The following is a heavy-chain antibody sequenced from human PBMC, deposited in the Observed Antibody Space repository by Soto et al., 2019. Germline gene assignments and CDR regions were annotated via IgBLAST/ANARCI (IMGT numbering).Heavy chain of an antibody. CDR1: GFTFSSYS. V-gene: IGHV3-21*01. D-gene: IGHD2-15*01. CDR3: ARDRGDVVVVAATPYYYYGMDV. Sequence: GGSLRLSCAASGFTFSSYSMNWVRQAPGKGLEWVSSISSSSSYIYYADSVKGRFTISRDNAKNSLYLQMNSLRAEDTAAYYCARDRGDVVVVAATPYYYYGMDVWGQGTTVTVSS. CDR2: ISSSSSYI. J-gene: IGHJ6*02.